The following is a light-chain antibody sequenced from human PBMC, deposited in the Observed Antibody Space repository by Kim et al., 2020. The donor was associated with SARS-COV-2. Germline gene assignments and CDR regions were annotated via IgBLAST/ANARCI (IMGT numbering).Light chain of an antibody. CDR1: KLGDKY. CDR3: QAWDSSTVV. Sequence: SVSPGKTARITCSGDKLGDKYACWYQQKPGQSPVLVIYQDSKRPSGIPARFSGSNSGNTATLTISGTQAMDEADYYCQAWDSSTVVFGGGTQLTVL. V-gene: IGLV3-1*01. J-gene: IGLJ2*01. CDR2: QDS.